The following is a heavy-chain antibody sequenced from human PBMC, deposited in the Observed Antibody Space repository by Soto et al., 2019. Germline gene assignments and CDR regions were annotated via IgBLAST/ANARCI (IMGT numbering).Heavy chain of an antibody. CDR2: IYYSGTT. Sequence: PSETLCLTCTVSCGSISSSSYYWGWIRKPPGKGLEWIGSIYYSGTTYYNPSLQSRVTISVDTSKNQFSLKVKSVTAADTAIYYCARAGSTSRYFLAYWVQGSLVTVSS. CDR3: ARAGSTSRYFLAY. J-gene: IGHJ4*02. V-gene: IGHV4-39*07. D-gene: IGHD6-13*01. CDR1: CGSISSSSYY.